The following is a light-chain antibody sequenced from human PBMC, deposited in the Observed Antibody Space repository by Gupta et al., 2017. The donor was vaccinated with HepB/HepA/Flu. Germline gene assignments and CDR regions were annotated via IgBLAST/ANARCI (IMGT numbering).Light chain of an antibody. CDR1: SSNIGGNT. CDR3: AAWDDSLNVVV. CDR2: SNN. V-gene: IGLV1-44*01. J-gene: IGLJ2*01. Sequence: QSVLTQPPSASGTPGQRVTISCSGSSSNIGGNTVNWYQQLPGTDPKRLIYSNNQRPSGVPDRFSGSKSGTSASLAISGLQSEDEADYYCAAWDDSLNVVVFGGGTKLTVL.